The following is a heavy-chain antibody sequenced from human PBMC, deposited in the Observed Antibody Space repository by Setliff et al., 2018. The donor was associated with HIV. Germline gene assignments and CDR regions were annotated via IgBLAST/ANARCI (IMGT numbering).Heavy chain of an antibody. CDR3: ARQMPIPGIAITPVDY. V-gene: IGHV4-61*01. D-gene: IGHD5-12*01. Sequence: SETLSLTCSVSGGSIRSGSYYWSWIRQPPGKGLEWMGHVFYTGFAAYNPSLKSRLTISVDTSKSQFSLTLTSVTAADTAVYYCARQMPIPGIAITPVDYWGQGALVTVSS. J-gene: IGHJ4*02. CDR1: GGSIRSGSYY. CDR2: VFYTGFA.